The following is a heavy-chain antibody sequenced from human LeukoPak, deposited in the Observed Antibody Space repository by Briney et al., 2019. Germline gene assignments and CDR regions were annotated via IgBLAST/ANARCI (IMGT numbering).Heavy chain of an antibody. CDR2: MNPNSGNT. J-gene: IGHJ6*02. CDR1: GYTLTSYD. D-gene: IGHD3-22*01. Sequence: ASVKVSCKASGYTLTSYDINWVRQATGQGLEWMGWMNPNSGNTGYAQKFQGRVTMTRNTSISTAYMELSSLRSEDTAVYYCARGGYMILDYYYYYGMDVWGQGTTVTVSS. V-gene: IGHV1-8*01. CDR3: ARGGYMILDYYYYYGMDV.